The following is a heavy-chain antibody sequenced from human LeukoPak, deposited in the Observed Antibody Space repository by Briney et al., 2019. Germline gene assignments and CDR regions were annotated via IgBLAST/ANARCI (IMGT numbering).Heavy chain of an antibody. V-gene: IGHV3-7*01. CDR3: ARDSRAVRGACDY. CDR1: GFTFSSYE. Sequence: GALRLSCAASGFTFSSYEMNWVRQAPGKGLEWVANIKLDGSEKYYVDSVKGRFTISRDDAKNSLYLQMNSLRAEDTAVYYCARDSRAVRGACDYWGQGTLVTVSS. D-gene: IGHD3-10*01. J-gene: IGHJ4*02. CDR2: IKLDGSEK.